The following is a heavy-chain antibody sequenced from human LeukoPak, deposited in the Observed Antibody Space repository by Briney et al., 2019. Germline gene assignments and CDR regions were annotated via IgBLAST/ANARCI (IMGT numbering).Heavy chain of an antibody. D-gene: IGHD3-22*01. V-gene: IGHV1-8*03. CDR3: ARRRYYYDSSGYWVAFDI. J-gene: IGHJ3*02. CDR1: GYTFTSYD. CDR2: MNPNSGNT. Sequence: ASVKVSCKASGYTFTSYDINWVRQATGQGLEWMGWMNPNSGNTGYAQKFQGRVTITRNTSISTAYMELSSLRSEDTAVYYCARRRYYYDSSGYWVAFDIWGQGTMVTVSS.